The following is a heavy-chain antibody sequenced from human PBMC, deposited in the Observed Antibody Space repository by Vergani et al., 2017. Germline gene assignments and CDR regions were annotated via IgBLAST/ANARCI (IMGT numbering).Heavy chain of an antibody. CDR2: IYHSGST. Sequence: QVQLQESGPGLVKPSETLSLTCAVSGHSISSGYYWGWIRQPPGKGLEWIGSIYHSGSTYYNPSLKSRVTISVDTSKNQFSLKLSSVTAADTAVYYCARNPAGYCSGGSCLRWFDPWGQGTLVTVSA. CDR1: GHSISSGYY. CDR3: ARNPAGYCSGGSCLRWFDP. D-gene: IGHD2-15*01. J-gene: IGHJ5*02. V-gene: IGHV4-38-2*01.